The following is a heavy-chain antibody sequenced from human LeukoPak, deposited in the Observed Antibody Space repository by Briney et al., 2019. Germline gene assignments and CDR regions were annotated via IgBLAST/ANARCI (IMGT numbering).Heavy chain of an antibody. J-gene: IGHJ4*02. D-gene: IGHD2-2*01. V-gene: IGHV7-4-1*02. CDR3: ARDAEGGSIVVVPAAKHPFDY. CDR1: GYTFTSYA. Sequence: ASVKASCKASGYTFTSYAMNWVRQAPGQGLEWMGWINTNTGNPTYAQGFTGRFVFSLDTSVSTAYLQISSLKAEDTAVYYCARDAEGGSIVVVPAAKHPFDYWGQGTLVIVSS. CDR2: INTNTGNP.